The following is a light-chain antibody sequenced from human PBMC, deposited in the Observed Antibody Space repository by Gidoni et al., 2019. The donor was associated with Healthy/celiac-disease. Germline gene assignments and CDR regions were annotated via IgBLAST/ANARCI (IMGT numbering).Light chain of an antibody. CDR1: QSVSSSY. V-gene: IGKV3-20*01. Sequence: EIVLTQSPGTLSLSPGERAPLSCRASQSVSSSYLACYQQKPGQAPRLLIYGASSRATGIPDRFSGSGSGTDFTLTISRLEPEDFAVYYCQQYGSSPLTFGEGTKVEIK. CDR2: GAS. CDR3: QQYGSSPLT. J-gene: IGKJ4*01.